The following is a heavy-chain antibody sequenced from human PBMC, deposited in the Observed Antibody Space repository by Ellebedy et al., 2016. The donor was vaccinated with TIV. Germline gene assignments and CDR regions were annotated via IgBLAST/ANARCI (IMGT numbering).Heavy chain of an antibody. D-gene: IGHD3-10*01. CDR2: ISSSSSTI. V-gene: IGHV3-48*02. J-gene: IGHJ5*02. CDR3: ARDHAGDYGSGSYGLLDP. Sequence: GGSLRLSXAASGFTFSSYSMNWVRQAPGKGLEWVSYISSSSSTIYYADSVKGRFTISRDNAKNSLYLQMNSLRDEDTAVYYCARDHAGDYGSGSYGLLDPWGQGTLVTVSS. CDR1: GFTFSSYS.